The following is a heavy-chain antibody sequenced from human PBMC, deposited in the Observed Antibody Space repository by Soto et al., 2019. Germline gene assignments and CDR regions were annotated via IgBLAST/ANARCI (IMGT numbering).Heavy chain of an antibody. Sequence: SETLSLTCAVYGGSFSGYYWSWIRQPPGKGLEWIGEINHSGSTNYNPSLKSRVTISVDTSKNQFSLKLSSVTAADTAVYYCARWKGRPLTTVVANGGEFDYWGQGTLVTSPQ. CDR2: INHSGST. CDR1: GGSFSGYY. CDR3: ARWKGRPLTTVVANGGEFDY. V-gene: IGHV4-34*01. J-gene: IGHJ4*02. D-gene: IGHD4-17*01.